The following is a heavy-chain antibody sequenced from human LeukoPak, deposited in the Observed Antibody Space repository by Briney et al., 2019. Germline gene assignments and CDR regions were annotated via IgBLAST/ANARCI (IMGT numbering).Heavy chain of an antibody. Sequence: PGGSLRLSCAASGFTVSSYSMNWVRQAPGKGLEWVSCISSSSSYIYYADSVKGRFTISRDNAKKSLYLQMNSLRAEDTAVYYCARGPSEYYYGSGSYSDYWGQAILVTVSS. V-gene: IGHV3-21*01. J-gene: IGHJ4*02. CDR2: ISSSSSYI. CDR3: ARGPSEYYYGSGSYSDY. CDR1: GFTVSSYS. D-gene: IGHD3-10*01.